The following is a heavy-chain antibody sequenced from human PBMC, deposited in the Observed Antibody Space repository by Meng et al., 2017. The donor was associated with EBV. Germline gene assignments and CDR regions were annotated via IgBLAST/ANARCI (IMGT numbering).Heavy chain of an antibody. CDR2: INVGVGYT. V-gene: IGHV1-3*01. CDR1: GYAFTSYI. Sequence: QDQLLQSGAEVKNPGALVKVSCKASGYAFTSYILHWVRQAPGQRLEWMGWINVGVGYTKYSQKFQGRVTISSDTSATTGYMELSSLRSEDTAVYYCVRGPPVGVPGPGDYWGQGTLVTVSS. D-gene: IGHD2-21*01. J-gene: IGHJ4*02. CDR3: VRGPPVGVPGPGDY.